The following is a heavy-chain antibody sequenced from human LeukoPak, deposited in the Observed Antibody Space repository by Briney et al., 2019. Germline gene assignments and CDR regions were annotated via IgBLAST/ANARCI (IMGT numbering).Heavy chain of an antibody. D-gene: IGHD2-15*01. CDR2: ISGSGTDT. Sequence: PGGSLRLSCGGSGFTFSSYAMSWARQAPGKGLEWVSAISGSGTDTFYANSVKGRFTISRDNPKNTLYLQMNSLRAEDTAVYYCAKGGGSSCYSPSDYWGQGTLATVSS. J-gene: IGHJ4*02. CDR1: GFTFSSYA. V-gene: IGHV3-23*01. CDR3: AKGGGSSCYSPSDY.